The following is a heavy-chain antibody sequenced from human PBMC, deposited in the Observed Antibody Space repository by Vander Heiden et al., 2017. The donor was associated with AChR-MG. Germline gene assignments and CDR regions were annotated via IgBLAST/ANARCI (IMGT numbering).Heavy chain of an antibody. CDR2: ICYSGST. J-gene: IGHJ4*02. CDR3: ARVFIYYDSSGYSAHFDY. Sequence: QVQLQESGPGLVKPSETLSLTCTVSGGSVSSGSYYWSWIRQPPGKGLEWIGYICYSGSTNYNPSLKSRVTISVDTSKNQFSLKLSSVTAADTAVYYCARVFIYYDSSGYSAHFDYWGQGTLVTVSS. V-gene: IGHV4-61*01. CDR1: GGSVSSGSYY. D-gene: IGHD3-22*01.